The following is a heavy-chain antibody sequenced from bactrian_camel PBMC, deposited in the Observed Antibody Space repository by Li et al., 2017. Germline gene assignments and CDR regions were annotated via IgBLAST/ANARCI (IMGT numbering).Heavy chain of an antibody. CDR3: VRPVFDSDYAPAFGY. J-gene: IGHJ6*01. V-gene: IGHV3S40*01. CDR2: INSDGGST. CDR1: GFTFSSAY. D-gene: IGHD4*01. Sequence: VQLVESGGGLVQPGRSMRLSSTTSGFTFSSAYMSWVRQAPGKGFEWVSDINSDGGSTYYADSVKGRFTISRDNAKNTLYLQLNSLKPEDTAVYYCVRPVFDSDYAPAFGYWGQGTQVTVS.